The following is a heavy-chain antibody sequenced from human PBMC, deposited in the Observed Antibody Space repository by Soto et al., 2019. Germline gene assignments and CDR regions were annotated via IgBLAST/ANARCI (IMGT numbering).Heavy chain of an antibody. CDR1: GFTFSTYS. J-gene: IGHJ4*02. CDR2: ISSSSTYI. V-gene: IGHV3-21*01. Sequence: GGSLRLSCAASGFTFSTYSMNWVRQAPGKGLEWVSSISSSSTYIYYADSVKGRFTISRDDAQSSLYLQMNSLRAEDTALYYCATCSGGLCYSVANRGQGTLVTVSS. D-gene: IGHD2-15*01. CDR3: ATCSGGLCYSVAN.